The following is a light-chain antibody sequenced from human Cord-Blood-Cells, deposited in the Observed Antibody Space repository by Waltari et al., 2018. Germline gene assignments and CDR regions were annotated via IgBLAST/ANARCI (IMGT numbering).Light chain of an antibody. CDR3: CSYAGSSTVYV. CDR1: SSDVGSYNL. Sequence: QSALTQPASVSGSPGQSITIPCTGTSSDVGSYNLVSWYQQHPGKAPKLMIYEGSKRPSGVSNRFSGSKSGNTASLTISGLQAEDEADYYCCSYAGSSTVYVFGT. CDR2: EGS. V-gene: IGLV2-23*01. J-gene: IGLJ1*01.